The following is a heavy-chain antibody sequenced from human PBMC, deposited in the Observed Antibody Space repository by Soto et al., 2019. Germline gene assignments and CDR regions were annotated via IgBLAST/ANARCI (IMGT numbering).Heavy chain of an antibody. D-gene: IGHD3-3*01. Sequence: QVQLVESGGGVVQSGRSLRLSCAASGFTFSSYGMHWVRQAPGKGLEWVAVIWYDGSNKYYADSVKGRFTISRDNSKNTLYLQMNSLRAEDTAVYYCARDAPRPHYVFWSGYSIDAFDIWGQGTMVTVSS. CDR3: ARDAPRPHYVFWSGYSIDAFDI. CDR2: IWYDGSNK. CDR1: GFTFSSYG. V-gene: IGHV3-33*01. J-gene: IGHJ3*02.